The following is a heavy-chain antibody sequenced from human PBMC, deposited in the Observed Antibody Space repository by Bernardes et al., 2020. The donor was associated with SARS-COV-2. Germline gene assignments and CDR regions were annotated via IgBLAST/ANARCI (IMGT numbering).Heavy chain of an antibody. CDR1: GFTFSSHW. CDR3: ARGDICGTYEVGDY. CDR2: IKTDGSST. Sequence: GALRLSCAASGFTFSSHWMHWVRQVPGQGLEWVSRIKTDGSSTSYADSVKGRFTISRDNAKNTLYLQMNSLRVEDTAVYYCARGDICGTYEVGDYWGQGTLIAVSS. J-gene: IGHJ4*02. D-gene: IGHD1-26*01. V-gene: IGHV3-74*01.